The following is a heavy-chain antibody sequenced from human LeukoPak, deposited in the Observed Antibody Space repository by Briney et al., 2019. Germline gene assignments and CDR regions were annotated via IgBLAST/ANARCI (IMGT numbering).Heavy chain of an antibody. D-gene: IGHD6-19*01. CDR1: GGSISSYY. V-gene: IGHV4-59*01. CDR2: IYYSGST. CDR3: ARDSSGWYY. J-gene: IGHJ4*02. Sequence: PSETLSLTCTVSGGSISSYYWSWIRQPPGKGLEWIGYIYYSGSTNYNPSLKSRVTISVDTSKNQFSLKLSSVTAADTAVYYCARDSSGWYYRGQGTLVTVSS.